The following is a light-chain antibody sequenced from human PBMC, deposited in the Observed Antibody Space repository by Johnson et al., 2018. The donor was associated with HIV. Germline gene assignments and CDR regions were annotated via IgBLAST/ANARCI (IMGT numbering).Light chain of an antibody. Sequence: QSVLTQPPSVYAATGQKVTISCSGSSSNIGNNYVSWYQQVPGTAPKLLIYEKNKRPSGIPDRFSGSKSGTSATLGITGLQTGDEADYYCGTWDSSLSAYVFGTGTKVTVL. CDR1: SSNIGNNY. V-gene: IGLV1-51*02. J-gene: IGLJ1*01. CDR2: EKN. CDR3: GTWDSSLSAYV.